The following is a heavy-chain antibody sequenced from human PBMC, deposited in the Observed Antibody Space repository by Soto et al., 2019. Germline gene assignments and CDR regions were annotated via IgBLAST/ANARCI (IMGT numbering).Heavy chain of an antibody. J-gene: IGHJ4*02. CDR2: ISGSGGTT. V-gene: IGHV3-23*01. Sequence: GSLRLSCVASGFIFDTYAMSWVRQAPGKGLEWVSAISGSGGTTYYADYVKGRLTISRDNSKNILYLQLNSLRVEDTGVYYCTEGRGRLKSGFQKTFDTWGQGTLVTVSS. CDR1: GFIFDTYA. D-gene: IGHD3-9*01. CDR3: TEGRGRLKSGFQKTFDT.